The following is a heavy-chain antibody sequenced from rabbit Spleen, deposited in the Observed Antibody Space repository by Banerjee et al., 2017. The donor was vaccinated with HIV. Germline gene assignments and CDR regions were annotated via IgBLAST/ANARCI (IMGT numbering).Heavy chain of an antibody. CDR3: ARAPYAGIAVYGYAQNL. CDR1: GFDFSNYYM. V-gene: IGHV1S45*01. J-gene: IGHJ4*01. CDR2: IYGGSSGTT. D-gene: IGHD6-1*01. Sequence: QEQLVEYGGDLVQPEGSLTLTCKASGFDFSNYYMSWVRQAPGKGLEWIGTIYGGSSGTTYYASWAKGRFTISKTSSTTMTLRMTSLSAADTATYFCARAPYAGIAVYGYAQNLWGPGTLVTVS.